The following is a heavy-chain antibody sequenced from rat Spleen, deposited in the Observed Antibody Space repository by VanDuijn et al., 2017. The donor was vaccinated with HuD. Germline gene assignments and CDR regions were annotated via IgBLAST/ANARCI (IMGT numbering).Heavy chain of an antibody. CDR1: GFIFSDHY. J-gene: IGHJ2*01. V-gene: IGHV5-20*01. D-gene: IGHD1-7*01. CDR3: AKDIRYFDY. Sequence: EVQLVESDGGLVQPGRSLKLSCVASGFIFSDHYVAWVRQAPTKGLEWVATINYDGSSTFYRDSVRARFTISRDNAKSSLYLQMDSLRSEDTSTYYCAKDIRYFDYWGQGVMVTVSS. CDR2: INYDGSST.